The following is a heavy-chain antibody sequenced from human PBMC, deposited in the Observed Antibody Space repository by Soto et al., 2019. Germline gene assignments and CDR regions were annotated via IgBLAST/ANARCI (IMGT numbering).Heavy chain of an antibody. Sequence: GASVKVSCKASGYTFTSYGISWVRQALGQGLEWMGWISAYNGNTNYAQKLQGRVTMTTDTSTSTAYMELRSLRSDDTAVYYCARRAYASGIMIFDPWGQGTLVTVSS. CDR2: ISAYNGNT. D-gene: IGHD3-10*01. V-gene: IGHV1-18*01. J-gene: IGHJ5*02. CDR1: GYTFTSYG. CDR3: ARRAYASGIMIFDP.